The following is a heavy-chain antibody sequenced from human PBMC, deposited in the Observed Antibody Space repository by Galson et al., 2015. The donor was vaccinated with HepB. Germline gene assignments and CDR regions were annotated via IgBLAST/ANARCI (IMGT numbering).Heavy chain of an antibody. CDR1: GFTFSSYS. D-gene: IGHD1-26*01. CDR3: ARDYVSGSYSRAFDY. CDR2: ISSSSSYI. Sequence: SLRLSCAASGFTFSSYSMNWVRQAPGKGLEWVSSISSSSSYIYYADSVKGRFTISRDNAKNSLYLQMNSLRAEDTAVYYCARDYVSGSYSRAFDYWGQGTLVTVSS. V-gene: IGHV3-21*01. J-gene: IGHJ4*02.